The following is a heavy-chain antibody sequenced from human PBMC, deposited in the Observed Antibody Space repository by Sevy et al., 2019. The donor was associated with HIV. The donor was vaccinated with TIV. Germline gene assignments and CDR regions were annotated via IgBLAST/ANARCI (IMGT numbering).Heavy chain of an antibody. CDR2: ISYDGINK. CDR1: GLSVTNNG. D-gene: IGHD3-9*01. CDR3: AKDFTGFYGMDV. Sequence: GGSLRLSCEVSGLSVTNNGMHWVRQAPGKGLEWVAVISYDGINKYYGDSVKGRLIISRDRSTNTLYLQTNILRIEDTAVYYCAKDFTGFYGMDVWGQGTTVTVSS. V-gene: IGHV3-30*18. J-gene: IGHJ6*02.